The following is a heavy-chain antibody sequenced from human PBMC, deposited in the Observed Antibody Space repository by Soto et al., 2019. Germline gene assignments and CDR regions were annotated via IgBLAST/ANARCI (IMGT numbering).Heavy chain of an antibody. CDR3: AKDRLRVLDYYDSSGYLLPNYGMDV. V-gene: IGHV3-23*01. CDR2: ISGSCGST. Sequence: PGWSLRLSCAASGFTFSSYAMSWVRQAPGKGLEWVSAISGSCGSTYYADSVKGRFTISRDNSKNTLYLQMNSLRAEDTAVYYCAKDRLRVLDYYDSSGYLLPNYGMDVWGQGTTVTVSS. J-gene: IGHJ6*02. CDR1: GFTFSSYA. D-gene: IGHD3-22*01.